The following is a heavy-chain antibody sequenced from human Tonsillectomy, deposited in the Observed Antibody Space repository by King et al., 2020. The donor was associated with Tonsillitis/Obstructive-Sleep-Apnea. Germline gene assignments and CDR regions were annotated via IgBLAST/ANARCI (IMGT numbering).Heavy chain of an antibody. CDR2: INHSGIT. J-gene: IGHJ5*02. CDR1: GGTFSGYY. V-gene: IGHV4-34*01. Sequence: VQLQQWGAGLLKPSETLSLTCAVYGGTFSGYYWSWIRQPPGKGLEWIGEINHSGITNYNPSLKSRVTISVDTSKNQFSLRLSSVTAADTAVYYCARGGYYDSSVYYFDNWFDPWGQGTLVTVSS. CDR3: ARGGYYDSSVYYFDNWFDP. D-gene: IGHD3-22*01.